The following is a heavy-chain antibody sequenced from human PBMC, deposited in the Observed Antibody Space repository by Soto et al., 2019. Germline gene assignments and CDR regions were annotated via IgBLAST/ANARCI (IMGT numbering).Heavy chain of an antibody. J-gene: IGHJ4*02. V-gene: IGHV2-5*02. CDR1: GFSLSTNGVG. CDR2: IYWDDNK. D-gene: IGHD4-17*01. Sequence: QITLKESGPTLVKPTQTLTLTSTFSGFSLSTNGVGVGWIRQPPGKALEWLALIYWDDNKRYSPSLKSRLTITKDPSKHQVVLTLTNVDPVDTATYYCAHRQGYGELRSWGQGTLVTV. CDR3: AHRQGYGELRS.